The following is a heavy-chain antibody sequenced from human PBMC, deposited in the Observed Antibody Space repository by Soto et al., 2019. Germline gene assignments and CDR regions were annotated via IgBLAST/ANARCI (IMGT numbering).Heavy chain of an antibody. CDR1: GYTFTGYY. D-gene: IGHD2-15*01. CDR3: ARDIVVVLGATLHYYGMDV. Sequence: ASVKVSCKASGYTFTGYYIQWVRQAPGQGLEWMGWINPNSGATEYAQKFQGRVAMSRDTSISTAYMELSRLRSDDTAVYYCARDIVVVLGATLHYYGMDVWGQGTTVTVSS. CDR2: INPNSGAT. J-gene: IGHJ6*02. V-gene: IGHV1-2*02.